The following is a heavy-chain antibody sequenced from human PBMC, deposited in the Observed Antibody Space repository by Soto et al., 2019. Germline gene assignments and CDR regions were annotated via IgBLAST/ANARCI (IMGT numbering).Heavy chain of an antibody. J-gene: IGHJ4*02. CDR3: ARTVEWELGYYFDY. CDR1: GFTFSSYA. D-gene: IGHD1-26*01. Sequence: GGSLRLSCAASGFTFSSYAMHWVRQAPGKGLEWVAVISYDGSNKYYADSVKGRFTISRDNSKNTLYLQMNSLRAEDTAVYYCARTVEWELGYYFDYWGQGTLVTVSS. V-gene: IGHV3-30-3*01. CDR2: ISYDGSNK.